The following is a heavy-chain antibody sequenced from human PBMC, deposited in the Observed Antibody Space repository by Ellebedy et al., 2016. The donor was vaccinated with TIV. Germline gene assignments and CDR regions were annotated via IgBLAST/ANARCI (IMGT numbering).Heavy chain of an antibody. D-gene: IGHD5-18*01. J-gene: IGHJ3*02. CDR1: GYTFTSYA. Sequence: AASVKVSCKASGYTFTSYAMHWVRQAPGQRLEWMGWINAGNGNTKYSQKFQGRVTITRDTSASTAYMELSSLRSEDTAVYYCARGRGYSYDVCDIWGQGTMVTVSS. CDR3: ARGRGYSYDVCDI. CDR2: INAGNGNT. V-gene: IGHV1-3*01.